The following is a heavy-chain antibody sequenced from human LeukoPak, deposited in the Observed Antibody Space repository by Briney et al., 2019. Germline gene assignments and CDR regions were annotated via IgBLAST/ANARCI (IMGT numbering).Heavy chain of an antibody. J-gene: IGHJ3*02. CDR2: ISSSSSYI. CDR1: GFTFSSYS. CDR3: AGGVGAIYAFDI. D-gene: IGHD1-26*01. Sequence: PGGSLRLSCAASGFTFSSYSMNWVRQAPGKGLEWVSSISSSSSYIYYADSVKGRFTISRDNAKNSLYLQMNSLRAEDTAVYYCAGGVGAIYAFDIWGQGTMVTVSS. V-gene: IGHV3-21*01.